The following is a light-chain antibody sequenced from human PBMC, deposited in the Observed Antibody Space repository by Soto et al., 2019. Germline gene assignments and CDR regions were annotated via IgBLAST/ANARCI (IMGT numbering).Light chain of an antibody. Sequence: ITLTKSPATRSWSQGGRATVSGWASQSVSSYLAWYQHKPGQAPRLLIYDASNRATGIPARFSGSGSGTDFTLTISSLEPQDFAVYYCQQRRNWPWTFGQGTKVDIK. V-gene: IGKV3-11*01. CDR3: QQRRNWPWT. J-gene: IGKJ1*01. CDR2: DAS. CDR1: QSVSSY.